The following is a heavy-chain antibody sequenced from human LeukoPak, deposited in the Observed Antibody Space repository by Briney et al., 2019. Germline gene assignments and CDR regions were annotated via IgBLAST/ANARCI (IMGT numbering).Heavy chain of an antibody. CDR2: INHSGST. J-gene: IGHJ6*03. D-gene: IGHD5-24*01. Sequence: SETLSLTCAVYGGSFSGYYWSWIRQPPGKGLEWIGEINHSGSTNYSPSLKSRVTISVDTSKNQFSLRLSSVTAADTAVYYCARGVMAPVYYYYYYMDVWGKGTTVTVSS. CDR1: GGSFSGYY. V-gene: IGHV4-34*01. CDR3: ARGVMAPVYYYYYYMDV.